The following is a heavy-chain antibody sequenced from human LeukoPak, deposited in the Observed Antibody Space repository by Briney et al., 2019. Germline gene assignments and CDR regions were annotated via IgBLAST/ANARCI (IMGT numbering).Heavy chain of an antibody. CDR2: IRSGGTTI. CDR1: GFTFSGYS. V-gene: IGHV3-48*02. Sequence: PGGSLRLSCAAYGFTFSGYSMNWVRQAPGKGLEWLSYIRSGGTTIYSADSVKGRFTISRDNAKNALYLQMNSLRDEDTAVYYCARGYGRYGSGSYHFDYWGQGTLVTVSS. CDR3: ARGYGRYGSGSYHFDY. J-gene: IGHJ4*02. D-gene: IGHD3-10*01.